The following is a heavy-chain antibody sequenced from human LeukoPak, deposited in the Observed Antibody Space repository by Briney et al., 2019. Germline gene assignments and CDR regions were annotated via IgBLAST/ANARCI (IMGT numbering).Heavy chain of an antibody. CDR3: AKDKALLDFFDY. D-gene: IGHD2-15*01. Sequence: GGSLRLSCAASGFTFSSYAMSWVRQAPGKGLKWVSAISGSGGSTYYADSVKGRFTISRDNSKNTLYLQMNSLRAEDTAVYYCAKDKALLDFFDYWGQGTLVTVSS. CDR1: GFTFSSYA. J-gene: IGHJ4*02. V-gene: IGHV3-23*01. CDR2: ISGSGGST.